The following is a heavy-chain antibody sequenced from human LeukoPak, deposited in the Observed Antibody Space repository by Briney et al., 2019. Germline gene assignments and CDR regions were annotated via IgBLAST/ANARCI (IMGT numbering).Heavy chain of an antibody. Sequence: GGSLRLSCAASGFTFSDYGMTWVRQAPGKGLEWVSVITSSGRSTYYADSVKGRFTISRDNSKNTLYLQMNSLRGEDTAVYYCAKMAEDYYDGSGRHLDFWGQGTLVTVSS. J-gene: IGHJ4*02. CDR1: GFTFSDYG. CDR2: ITSSGRST. V-gene: IGHV3-23*01. CDR3: AKMAEDYYDGSGRHLDF. D-gene: IGHD3-10*01.